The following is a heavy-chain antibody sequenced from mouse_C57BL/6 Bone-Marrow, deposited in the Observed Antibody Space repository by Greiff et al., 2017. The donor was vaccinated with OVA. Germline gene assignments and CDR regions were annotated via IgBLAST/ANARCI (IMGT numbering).Heavy chain of an antibody. CDR2: IYPSDSGT. CDR1: GYTFTSYW. J-gene: IGHJ1*03. D-gene: IGHD1-3*01. Sequence: VQLQQPGAELVRPGSSVKLSCKASGYTFTSYWMDWVKQRPGQGLEWIGNIYPSDSGTHYNQKFKDKATLTVDKSSSTAYMQLSSLTSEDSAVYYCARKVYWYFDVWGTGTTVTVSS. CDR3: ARKVYWYFDV. V-gene: IGHV1-61*01.